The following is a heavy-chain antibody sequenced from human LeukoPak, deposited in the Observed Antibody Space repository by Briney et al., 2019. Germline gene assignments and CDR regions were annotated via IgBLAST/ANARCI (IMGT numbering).Heavy chain of an antibody. CDR1: GFTFSNYD. Sequence: GGSLRLSCVASGFTFSNYDMNWIRQAPGKGLEWVSGISGRGGNTNYADSVKGRFTISRDNSKNTLYLQMNSLRAEDTAIYYCARDRSRITMTVAVTRGYYFDYWGQGTLVTVSS. J-gene: IGHJ4*02. V-gene: IGHV3-23*01. CDR3: ARDRSRITMTVAVTRGYYFDY. D-gene: IGHD3-22*01. CDR2: ISGRGGNT.